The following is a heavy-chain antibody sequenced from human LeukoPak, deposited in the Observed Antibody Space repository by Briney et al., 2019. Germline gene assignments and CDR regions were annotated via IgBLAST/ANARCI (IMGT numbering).Heavy chain of an antibody. CDR2: IYYSGST. CDR1: GGSISSYY. CDR3: AREPQQFLEWLLDASPDYYYYMDV. J-gene: IGHJ6*03. D-gene: IGHD3-3*01. V-gene: IGHV4-59*12. Sequence: SETLSLTCTVSGGSISSYYWSWIRQPPGKGLEWIGYIYYSGSTNYNPSLKSRVTISVDTSKNQFSLKLSSVTAADTAVYYCAREPQQFLEWLLDASPDYYYYMDVWGKGTTVTVSS.